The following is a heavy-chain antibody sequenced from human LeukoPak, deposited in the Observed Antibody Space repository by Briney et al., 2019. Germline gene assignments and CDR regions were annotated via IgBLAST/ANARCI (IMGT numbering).Heavy chain of an antibody. CDR3: ARDLGAAGTFDY. J-gene: IGHJ4*02. V-gene: IGHV1-69*13. D-gene: IGHD6-13*01. CDR1: GGTFTIYA. Sequence: SVKVSFKASGGTFTIYAISWVRQAPGQGLEWMGGFIPIFGTANYAQKFQGRVTITADESTSTAYMELSSLRSEDTAVYFCARDLGAAGTFDYWGQGTLVTVSS. CDR2: FIPIFGTA.